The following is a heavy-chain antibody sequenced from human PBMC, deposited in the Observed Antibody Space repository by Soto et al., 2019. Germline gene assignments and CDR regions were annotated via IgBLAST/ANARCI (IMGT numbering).Heavy chain of an antibody. Sequence: SETLSLTCTVTGGSISSYYWSWIRQPPGKGLEWIGYIYYSGSTNYNPSLKSRVTISVDTSKNQFSLKLSSVTAADTAVYYCARAPPLLAGGNYYYYYGMDVWGQGTTVT. CDR1: GGSISSYY. CDR2: IYYSGST. J-gene: IGHJ6*02. V-gene: IGHV4-59*01. CDR3: ARAPPLLAGGNYYYYYGMDV. D-gene: IGHD2-15*01.